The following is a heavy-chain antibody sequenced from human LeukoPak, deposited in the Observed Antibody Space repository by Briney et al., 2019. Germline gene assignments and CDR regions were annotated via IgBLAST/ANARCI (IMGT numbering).Heavy chain of an antibody. D-gene: IGHD3-10*01. J-gene: IGHJ6*04. CDR1: GFTFSDYY. CDR3: ARDQGPTLLWFPDV. Sequence: GGSLRLSCAASGFTFSDYYMSWIRQAPGKGLKWVSYISSSGSTIYYADSVKGRFTISRDNAKNSLYLQMNSLRAEDTAVYYCARDQGPTLLWFPDVWGKGTTVTISS. CDR2: ISSSGSTI. V-gene: IGHV3-11*04.